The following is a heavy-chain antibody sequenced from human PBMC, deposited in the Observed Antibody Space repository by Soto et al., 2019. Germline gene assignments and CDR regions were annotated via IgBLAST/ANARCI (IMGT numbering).Heavy chain of an antibody. CDR3: ARWYCSSTSCYQDYYYGMDV. Sequence: SVKVSCNASGGTFSSYAISWVRQAPGQGLEWMGGIIPIFGAANYAQKFQGRVTITADESTSTAYMELSSLRSEDTAVYYCARWYCSSTSCYQDYYYGMDVWGQGTKVTVSS. V-gene: IGHV1-69*13. D-gene: IGHD2-2*01. CDR1: GGTFSSYA. CDR2: IIPIFGAA. J-gene: IGHJ6*02.